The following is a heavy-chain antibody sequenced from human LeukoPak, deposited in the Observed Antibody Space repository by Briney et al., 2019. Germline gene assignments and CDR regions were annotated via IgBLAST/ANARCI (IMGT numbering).Heavy chain of an antibody. CDR3: GRGSWPCYFDY. V-gene: IGHV3-23*01. D-gene: IGHD6-13*01. CDR2: ISASGSPT. Sequence: GGSLRLSCAASGFTFSSFAMTWVRQAPGKRLEWVSPISASGSPTYYADSVKGRFNISRDNSKNTLYLQMNSLRADDTAVYPKGRGSWPCYFDYGGQGTLVTVSS. J-gene: IGHJ4*02. CDR1: GFTFSSFA.